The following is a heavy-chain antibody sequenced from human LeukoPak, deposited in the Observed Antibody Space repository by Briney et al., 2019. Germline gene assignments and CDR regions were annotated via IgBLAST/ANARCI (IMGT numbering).Heavy chain of an antibody. Sequence: SETLSLTCTVSGGSISSSSYYWSWIRQPAGKGLEWIGRIYTSGSTNYNPSLKSRVTISVDTSKNQFSLKLSSVTAADTAVYYCARVKQQLVDYWGQGTLVTVSS. V-gene: IGHV4-61*02. J-gene: IGHJ4*02. CDR3: ARVKQQLVDY. CDR2: IYTSGST. D-gene: IGHD6-13*01. CDR1: GGSISSSSYY.